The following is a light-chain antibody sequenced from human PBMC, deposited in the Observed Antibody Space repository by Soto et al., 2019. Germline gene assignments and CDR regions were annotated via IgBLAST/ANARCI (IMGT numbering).Light chain of an antibody. Sequence: DMQVTQSPSTLSSSVGDTVTITCRASQSISSWLAWYQQKSGKAPKLLIHDGSTLQSGVPSRFSGGGSGTEFTLTISGLQPDDFATYYCQHYSSYSHTFGPGTTVAIK. V-gene: IGKV1-5*01. CDR3: QHYSSYSHT. CDR1: QSISSW. J-gene: IGKJ3*01. CDR2: DGS.